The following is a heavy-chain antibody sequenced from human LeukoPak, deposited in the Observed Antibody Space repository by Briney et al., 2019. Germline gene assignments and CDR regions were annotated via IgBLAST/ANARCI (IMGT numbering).Heavy chain of an antibody. CDR3: ARGRVTGTTPLLW. V-gene: IGHV4-34*01. CDR2: INHSGST. CDR1: GGSFSGYY. Sequence: SETPSLTCAVYGGSFSGYYWSWIRQPPGKGLEWIGEINHSGSTNYNPSLKSRVTISVDTSKNQFSLKVSSVTAADTAVYYCARGRVTGTTPLLWWGQGTLVTVSS. D-gene: IGHD1-7*01. J-gene: IGHJ4*02.